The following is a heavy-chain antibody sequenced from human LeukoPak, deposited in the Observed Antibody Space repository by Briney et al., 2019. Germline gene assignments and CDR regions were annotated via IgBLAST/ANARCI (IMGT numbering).Heavy chain of an antibody. V-gene: IGHV3-30*18. CDR3: AKDRAAEHY. CDR2: ISYDGSNK. J-gene: IGHJ4*02. Sequence: GGSLRLSCAASGFTFSSYGMHWVRQAPGKGLEWVAVISYDGSNKYYADSVKGRFTISRDNSKNTLSLQMNSLRAEDTAVYYCAKDRAAEHYWGQGTLVTVSA. CDR1: GFTFSSYG. D-gene: IGHD6-13*01.